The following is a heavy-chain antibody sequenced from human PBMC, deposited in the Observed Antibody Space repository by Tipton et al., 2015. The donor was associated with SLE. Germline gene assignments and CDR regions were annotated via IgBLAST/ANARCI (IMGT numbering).Heavy chain of an antibody. Sequence: TLSLTCTVSGGAINTYNNYWTWIRQPAGKGLEWIGRFYMSESTNYNPSLKTRVSMSVDTSANQFSLRLSSVTAADTAVYFCAGLRRGFGFDSWGQGTLVIVSS. CDR1: GGAINTYNNY. CDR3: AGLRRGFGFDS. V-gene: IGHV4-61*02. J-gene: IGHJ4*02. D-gene: IGHD3-10*01. CDR2: FYMSEST.